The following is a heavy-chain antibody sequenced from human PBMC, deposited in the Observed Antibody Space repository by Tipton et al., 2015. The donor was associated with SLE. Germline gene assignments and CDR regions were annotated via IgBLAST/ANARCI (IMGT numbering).Heavy chain of an antibody. D-gene: IGHD6-19*01. CDR3: ARVGGGYSSGWYDY. J-gene: IGHJ4*02. Sequence: TLSLTCTVSGGSINSYYWNWIRQPPGKGLEWIGYIYYSGSTNYNPSLKSRVTISVDTSKNQFSLKLSSVTAADTAVYYCARVGGGYSSGWYDYWGQGTLVTVSS. V-gene: IGHV4-59*01. CDR1: GGSINSYY. CDR2: IYYSGST.